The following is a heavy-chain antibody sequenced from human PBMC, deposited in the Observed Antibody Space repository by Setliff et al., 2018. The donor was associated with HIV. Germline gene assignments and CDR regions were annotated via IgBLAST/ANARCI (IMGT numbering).Heavy chain of an antibody. J-gene: IGHJ1*01. Sequence: PGGSLRLSCAASGFTFSSYSMNWVRQAPGKGLEWVSCISSSTRYIYYADSVKGRFTISRDNAENSLYLQISSLRAEDTAVYYCAREMAATAHPDDPYFQHWGQGTLVTVSS. CDR3: AREMAATAHPDDPYFQH. CDR2: ISSSTRYI. V-gene: IGHV3-21*01. CDR1: GFTFSSYS. D-gene: IGHD6-13*01.